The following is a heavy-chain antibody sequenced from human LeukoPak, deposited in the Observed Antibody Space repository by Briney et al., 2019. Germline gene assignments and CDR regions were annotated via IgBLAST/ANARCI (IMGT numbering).Heavy chain of an antibody. D-gene: IGHD3-9*01. J-gene: IGHJ5*02. CDR3: AREGYYDVLTGYYLSWFDP. CDR1: GGSISSSSYC. V-gene: IGHV4-39*07. CDR2: IYHSGST. Sequence: SETLSLTCTASGGSISSSSYCWGWIRQPPGKGLEWIGSIYHSGSTYYNPSLKSRVTISVDTSTNQFSLRLNSVTAADTAVYYCAREGYYDVLTGYYLSWFDPWGQGTLVTVSS.